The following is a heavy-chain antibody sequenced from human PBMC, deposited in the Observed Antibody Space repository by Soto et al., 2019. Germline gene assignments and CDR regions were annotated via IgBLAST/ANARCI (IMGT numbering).Heavy chain of an antibody. CDR1: GFTFSSYA. CDR2: ISYDGSNK. CDR3: ATASITIFGLVKYYYYYGMYV. D-gene: IGHD3-3*01. Sequence: GGSLGLSCAASGFTFSSYAMHWVRQAPGKGLEWVAVISYDGSNKYYADSVKGRFTISRDNSKNTLYLQMNSLRAEDTAVYYCATASITIFGLVKYYYYYGMYVWGQGTTVTVSS. V-gene: IGHV3-30-3*01. J-gene: IGHJ6*02.